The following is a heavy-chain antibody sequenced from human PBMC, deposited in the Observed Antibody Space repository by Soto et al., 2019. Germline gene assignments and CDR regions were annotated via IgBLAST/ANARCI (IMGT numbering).Heavy chain of an antibody. D-gene: IGHD6-6*01. CDR2: ISSSSSYI. J-gene: IGHJ6*02. CDR1: GFTFSSYS. V-gene: IGHV3-21*01. CDR3: ASPCVAARPYYYYGMDV. Sequence: PGGSLRLSCAASGFTFSSYSMNWVRQAPGKGLEWVSSISSSSSYIYYADSVKGRFTISRDNAKNSLYLQMNSLRAEDTAVYYCASPCVAARPYYYYGMDVWGQGTTVTVSS.